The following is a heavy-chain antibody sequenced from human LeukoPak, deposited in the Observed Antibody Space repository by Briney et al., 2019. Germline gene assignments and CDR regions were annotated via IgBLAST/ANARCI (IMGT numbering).Heavy chain of an antibody. CDR3: ARGNWFDP. J-gene: IGHJ5*02. V-gene: IGHV4-34*01. CDR2: ISFSGGV. CDR1: GGSFSGNS. Sequence: SETLSLTCAVSGGSFSGNSRSWIRQSPGKGLEWIGEISFSGGVTYNPSLKSRVSISVDTSKNQFSLKVTSVTAADTSVYYCARGNWFDPWGQGTLVTVSS.